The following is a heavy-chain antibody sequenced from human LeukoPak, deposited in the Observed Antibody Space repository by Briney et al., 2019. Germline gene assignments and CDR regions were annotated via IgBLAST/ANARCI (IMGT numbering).Heavy chain of an antibody. D-gene: IGHD3-10*01. V-gene: IGHV4-39*07. CDR3: TRGRGVRDGLDY. CDR2: IYYSGST. Sequence: SETLSLTCSIYGGSFSNYCWNLVRQPPGKGLEWLGSIYYSGSTYYNPSLKSRVTISVDTSKNQFSLKLSSVTAADTAVYYCTRGRGVRDGLDYWGQGTLVTVSS. J-gene: IGHJ4*02. CDR1: GGSFSNYC.